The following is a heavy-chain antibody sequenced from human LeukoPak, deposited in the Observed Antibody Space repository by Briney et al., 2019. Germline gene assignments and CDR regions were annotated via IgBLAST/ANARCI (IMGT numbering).Heavy chain of an antibody. Sequence: PGGSLRLSXAASGFTFSIYAMSWVRQAPGKGLQWVSSITSSGDGTYYADSVKGRFTISRDNSENMLYLQMNSLRVEDTAVYFCAKDRPNYYGSNGHYYRRDGDYWGQGNLVTVSS. CDR2: ITSSGDGT. D-gene: IGHD3-22*01. V-gene: IGHV3-23*01. J-gene: IGHJ4*02. CDR3: AKDRPNYYGSNGHYYRRDGDY. CDR1: GFTFSIYA.